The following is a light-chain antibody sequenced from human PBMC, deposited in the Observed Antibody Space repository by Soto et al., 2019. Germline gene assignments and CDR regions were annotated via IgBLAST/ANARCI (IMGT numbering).Light chain of an antibody. CDR3: AAWDDSMHVI. CDR2: NDN. V-gene: IGLV1-44*01. CDR1: SSNIGSRT. Sequence: QSALTQPPSASATPGQRVTISCSGSSSNIGSRTVNWYQQLPGSAPKFLVYNDNQRPSGVPDRFSGSKSGTSASLAISGLQSEDEADYYCAAWDDSMHVIFGGGTKLTVL. J-gene: IGLJ2*01.